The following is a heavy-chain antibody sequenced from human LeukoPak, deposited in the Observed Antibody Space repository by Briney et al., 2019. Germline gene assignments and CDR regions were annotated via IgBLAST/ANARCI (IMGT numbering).Heavy chain of an antibody. CDR3: ARDLYYFDY. V-gene: IGHV3-30*03. J-gene: IGHJ4*02. CDR1: GFTFSSYG. CDR2: VSYDGSDK. Sequence: GRSLRLSCAASGFTFSSYGMHWVRQAPGKGLEWVAAVSYDGSDKYYADSVKGRFTISRDNAKNSLYLQMNSLRAEDTAVYYCARDLYYFDYWGQGTLVTVSS.